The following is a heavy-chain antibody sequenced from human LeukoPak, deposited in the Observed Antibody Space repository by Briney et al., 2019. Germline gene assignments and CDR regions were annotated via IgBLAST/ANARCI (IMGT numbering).Heavy chain of an antibody. CDR3: ARSFRGGTRYYYYMDI. CDR2: INPNSGGT. V-gene: IGHV1-2*02. D-gene: IGHD3-16*01. Sequence: ASVKVSCKASGYTFTDYYIHWVRQAPGQGLEWMGWINPNSGGTNYAQNFQGRVTMTRDTSIITAYMELSKPRSDDTAVYYCARSFRGGTRYYYYMDIWGKGTTVTVSS. J-gene: IGHJ6*03. CDR1: GYTFTDYY.